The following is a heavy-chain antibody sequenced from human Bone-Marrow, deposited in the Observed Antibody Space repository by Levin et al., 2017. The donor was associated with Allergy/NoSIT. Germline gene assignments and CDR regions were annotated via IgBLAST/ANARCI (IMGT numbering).Heavy chain of an antibody. Sequence: ASVKVSCTTSGYTFTGYYMQWVRQAPGQGLEWMGSINPKSGATNYAQKFQGRVSMTRDTSISTAYMELNRLTPDDTSVYYCAGSSDYADSYSFDYWGQGSLVTVSS. V-gene: IGHV1-2*02. CDR3: AGSSDYADSYSFDY. CDR2: INPKSGAT. D-gene: IGHD4-17*01. CDR1: GYTFTGYY. J-gene: IGHJ4*02.